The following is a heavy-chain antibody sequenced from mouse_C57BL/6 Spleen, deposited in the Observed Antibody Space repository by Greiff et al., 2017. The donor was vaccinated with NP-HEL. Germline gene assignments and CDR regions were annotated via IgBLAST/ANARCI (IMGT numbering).Heavy chain of an antibody. CDR1: GYTFTSYW. D-gene: IGHD1-1*01. J-gene: IGHJ4*01. Sequence: VQLQQSGAELVMPGASVKLSCKASGYTFTSYWMHWVKQRPGQGLEWIGEIDPSDSYTNYNQKFKGKSTLTVDKSSSTAYMQLSSLTSEDSAVYYCARSDGKGAMDYWGQGTSVTVSS. CDR3: ARSDGKGAMDY. V-gene: IGHV1-69*01. CDR2: IDPSDSYT.